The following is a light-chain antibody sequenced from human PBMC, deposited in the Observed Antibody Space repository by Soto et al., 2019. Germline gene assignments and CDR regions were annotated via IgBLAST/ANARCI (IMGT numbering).Light chain of an antibody. CDR1: GSNIGAGYD. J-gene: IGLJ1*01. CDR3: QSYDSSLSTYV. CDR2: GNS. V-gene: IGLV1-40*01. Sequence: QSVLTQPPSVSGAPGQRVTISCTGSGSNIGAGYDVHWYQQLPGTAPKLLIYGNSNRPSGVPDRFAGSKSGTSASLAITGLKAEDEDDYYCQSYDSSLSTYVFGTGTKLTVL.